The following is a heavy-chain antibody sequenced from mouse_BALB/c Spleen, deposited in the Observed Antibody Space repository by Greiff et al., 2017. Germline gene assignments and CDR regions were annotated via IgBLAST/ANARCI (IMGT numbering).Heavy chain of an antibody. J-gene: IGHJ4*01. D-gene: IGHD2-12*01. CDR2: IWSGGST. V-gene: IGHV2-2*02. CDR3: ASAYYSPSVAMDY. CDR1: GFSLTSYG. Sequence: QVQLKESGPGLVAPSQSLSITCTVSGFSLTSYGVHWVRQSPGKGLEWLGVIWSGGSTDYNAAFISRLSISKDNSKSQVFFKMNSLQANDTAIYYCASAYYSPSVAMDYWGQGTSVTVSS.